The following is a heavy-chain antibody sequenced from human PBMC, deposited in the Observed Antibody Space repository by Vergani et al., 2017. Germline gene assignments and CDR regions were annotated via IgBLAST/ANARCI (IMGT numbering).Heavy chain of an antibody. J-gene: IGHJ3*02. CDR2: IKQDGSEK. CDR1: GFTFSSYG. Sequence: VQLVESGGGVVQPGRSLRLSCAASGFTFSSYGMHWVRQAPGKGLEWVANIKQDGSEKYYVDSVKGRFTISRDNAKNSLYLQINSLRAEDTALYYCAKDNRYCSSTSCYLDAFDIWGQGTMVTVSS. CDR3: AKDNRYCSSTSCYLDAFDI. V-gene: IGHV3-7*03. D-gene: IGHD2-2*01.